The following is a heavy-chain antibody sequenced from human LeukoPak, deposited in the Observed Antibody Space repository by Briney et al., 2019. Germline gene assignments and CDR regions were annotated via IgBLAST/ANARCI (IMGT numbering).Heavy chain of an antibody. CDR1: GVSVSTTSYY. CDR2: IYYSGST. D-gene: IGHD4-17*01. J-gene: IGHJ4*02. Sequence: PSETLSLTCTVSGVSVSTTSYYWSWIRQPPGKGLEWIGYIYYSGSTNYNPSLKSRVTISVDTSKNQFSLKLSSVTAADTAVYYCARGGDYGSDFDYWGQGTLVTVSS. V-gene: IGHV4-61*01. CDR3: ARGGDYGSDFDY.